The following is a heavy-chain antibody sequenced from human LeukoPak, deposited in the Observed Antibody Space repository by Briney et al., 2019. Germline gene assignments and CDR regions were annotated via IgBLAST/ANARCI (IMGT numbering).Heavy chain of an antibody. CDR1: GYTFTGYY. V-gene: IGHV1-2*04. D-gene: IGHD4-17*01. CDR2: INPNSGGT. Sequence: GASVKVSCTASGYTFTGYYMHWVRQAPGQGLEWMGWINPNSGGTNYAQKFQGWVTMTRDTSISTAYMELSRLRSDDTAVYYCAREVAVTTSADAFDIWGQGTMVTVSS. CDR3: AREVAVTTSADAFDI. J-gene: IGHJ3*02.